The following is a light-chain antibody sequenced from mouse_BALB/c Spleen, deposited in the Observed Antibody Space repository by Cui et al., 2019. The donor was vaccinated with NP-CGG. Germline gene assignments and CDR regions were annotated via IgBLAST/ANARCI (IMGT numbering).Light chain of an antibody. J-gene: IGLJ1*01. CDR3: ALWYSNHWF. Sequence: QVGVTNEYALTKSPGETVTLTCRSSTGAFTTSNYANWVQEKPDHLFTGLIGGTNNRAPGVPARFSGSLIGDKAALTITGAQTEDEAIYFCALWYSNHWFFGGGTKLTVL. CDR1: TGAFTTSNY. CDR2: GTN. V-gene: IGLV1*01.